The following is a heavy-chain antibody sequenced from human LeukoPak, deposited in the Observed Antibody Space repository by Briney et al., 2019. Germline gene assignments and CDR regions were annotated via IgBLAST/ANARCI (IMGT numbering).Heavy chain of an antibody. CDR2: ISGSGDDT. J-gene: IGHJ4*02. CDR1: GFTFTDSY. D-gene: IGHD1-1*01. CDR3: ARDPRTVRI. Sequence: PGGSLRLSCAASGFTFTDSYMTWVRQAPGKGLEWLSYISGSGDDTNYADSVRGRFTISRDNAKNSLYMQMNSLRVEDTAVYYCARDPRTVRIWGQGTLVTVSS. V-gene: IGHV3-11*06.